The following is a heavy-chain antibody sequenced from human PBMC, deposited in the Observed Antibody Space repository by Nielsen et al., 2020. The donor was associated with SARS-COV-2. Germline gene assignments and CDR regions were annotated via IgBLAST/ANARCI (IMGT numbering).Heavy chain of an antibody. Sequence: ESLKISCAASGFTFSSHWMHWVRQAPGKGLVRVSRINTDGSGTDYADSVKGRFTISRDNSKNTLYLQMNSLRAEDTAVYYCAKDQTTSGVNFFDYWGQGTLVTVSS. J-gene: IGHJ4*02. CDR3: AKDQTTSGVNFFDY. CDR1: GFTFSSHW. D-gene: IGHD7-27*01. V-gene: IGHV3-74*01. CDR2: INTDGSGT.